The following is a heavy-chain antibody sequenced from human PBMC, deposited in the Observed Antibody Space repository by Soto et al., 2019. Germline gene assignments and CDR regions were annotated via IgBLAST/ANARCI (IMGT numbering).Heavy chain of an antibody. CDR3: ASDSVAGDYKWFDP. V-gene: IGHV3-21*01. CDR1: GFTFSSYS. CDR2: ISSSSSYI. D-gene: IGHD6-19*01. J-gene: IGHJ5*02. Sequence: GWSLRLSCAASGFTFSSYSMNWVRQAPGKGLEWVSSISSSSSYIYYADSVKGRFTISRDNAKNSLYLQMNSLRAEDTAVYYCASDSVAGDYKWFDPWGQGTLVTVSS.